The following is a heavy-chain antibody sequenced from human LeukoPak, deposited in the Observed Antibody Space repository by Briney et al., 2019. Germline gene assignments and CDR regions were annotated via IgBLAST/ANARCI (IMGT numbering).Heavy chain of an antibody. CDR2: IYYSGST. D-gene: IGHD5-24*01. CDR3: ARVEMATTSRNWFDP. CDR1: GGSISSYY. Sequence: SETLSLTCTVSGGSISSYYWSWIRQPPGKGLEWIGYIYYSGSTNYNPSRKSRVTISVDTSKNQFSLKLSSVTAADTAVYYCARVEMATTSRNWFDPWGQGTLVTVSS. J-gene: IGHJ5*02. V-gene: IGHV4-59*01.